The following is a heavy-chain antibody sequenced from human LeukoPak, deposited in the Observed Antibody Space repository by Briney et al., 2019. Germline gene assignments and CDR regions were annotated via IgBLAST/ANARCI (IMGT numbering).Heavy chain of an antibody. D-gene: IGHD3-3*01. J-gene: IGHJ5*02. CDR3: ARNPRTQLRFFEWFPNWFDP. CDR1: GFTFSSYE. V-gene: IGHV3-48*03. Sequence: GGSLRLSCAASGFTFSSYEMNWVRQAPGKGLEWVSYISSSGSTIYYADSVKGRFTISRDNAKNSLYLQMNSLRAEDTAVYYCARNPRTQLRFFEWFPNWFDPWGQGTLVTVSS. CDR2: ISSSGSTI.